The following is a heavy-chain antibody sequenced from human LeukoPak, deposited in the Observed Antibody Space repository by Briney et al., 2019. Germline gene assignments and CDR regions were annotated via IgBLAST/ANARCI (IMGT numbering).Heavy chain of an antibody. CDR2: INPSTGTT. J-gene: IGHJ5*02. V-gene: IGHV1-46*01. CDR1: GYTFTTYY. CDR3: ARLKVATVEGPSGWFDP. Sequence: ASVKVSCKASGYTFTTYYIQWVRQAPGQGFEWMGMINPSTGTTRYAQRSQGTVTLTRDTSTSTVYMELSSLRSEDTAVYYCARLKVATVEGPSGWFDPWGQGTPVTVSS. D-gene: IGHD1-1*01.